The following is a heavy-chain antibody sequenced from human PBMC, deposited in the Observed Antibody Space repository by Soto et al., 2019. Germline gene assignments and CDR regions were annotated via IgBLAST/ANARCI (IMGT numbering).Heavy chain of an antibody. J-gene: IGHJ4*02. V-gene: IGHV4-34*01. CDR1: GGSFSGYY. Sequence: QVQLQQWGAGLLKPSETLSLTCAVYGGSFSGYYWSWIRQPPGKGLEWIGEFNHSGGTNYNPSLTSRVTISVDTSKNQFSLKLSSVTGADTAVYYCARGPYYDILTGYSGVFDYWGRGTLVTVSS. CDR3: ARGPYYDILTGYSGVFDY. D-gene: IGHD3-9*01. CDR2: FNHSGGT.